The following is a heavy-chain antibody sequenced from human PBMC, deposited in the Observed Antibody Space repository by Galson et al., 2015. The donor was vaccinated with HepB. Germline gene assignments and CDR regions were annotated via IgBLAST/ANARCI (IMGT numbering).Heavy chain of an antibody. CDR2: IYPGDSDA. Sequence: QSGAEVKKPGESLKISCQGSGYRFTNYWIGWVRQMPGKGLEYMAIIYPGDSDARYSPSFQGQVTISVDKSISTAYLQWSSLKASDTAMYYCARHVTGAESGSGTGFDYWGQGTLVTVSS. D-gene: IGHD3-10*01. CDR1: GYRFTNYW. CDR3: ARHVTGAESGSGTGFDY. V-gene: IGHV5-51*01. J-gene: IGHJ4*02.